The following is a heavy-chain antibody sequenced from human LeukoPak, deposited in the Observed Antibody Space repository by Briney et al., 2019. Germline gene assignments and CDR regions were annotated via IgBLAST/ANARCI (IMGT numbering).Heavy chain of an antibody. CDR1: GFTFSSYS. CDR3: ARDQGGLGY. V-gene: IGHV3-48*01. Sequence: GGSLRLSCAASGFTFSSYSMNWVRQAPGKGLEWVSYISSFSGTINYADSVKGRFTISRDNAKNSLYLQMNSLRAEDTAVYYCARDQGGLGYWGQGTLVTVSS. CDR2: ISSFSGTI. D-gene: IGHD3-16*01. J-gene: IGHJ4*02.